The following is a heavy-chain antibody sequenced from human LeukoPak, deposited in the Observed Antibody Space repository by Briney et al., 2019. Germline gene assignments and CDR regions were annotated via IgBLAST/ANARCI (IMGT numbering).Heavy chain of an antibody. CDR1: GGTFSSYA. CDR2: IIPIFGTA. V-gene: IGHV1-69*13. CDR3: AGGYSYGHFDY. Sequence: GASVKVSCKASGGTFSSYAISWVRQAPGQGLEWMGGIIPIFGTANYAQKFQGRVTITADESTSTAYMELSSLRSEDTAVYYCAGGYSYGHFDYWGQGTLVTVSS. D-gene: IGHD5-18*01. J-gene: IGHJ4*02.